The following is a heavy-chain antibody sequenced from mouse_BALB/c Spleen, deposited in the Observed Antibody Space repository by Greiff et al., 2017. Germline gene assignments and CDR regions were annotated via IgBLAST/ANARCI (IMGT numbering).Heavy chain of an antibody. CDR1: GYAFTSYN. V-gene: IGHV1S135*01. CDR2: IDPYNGGT. Sequence: VQLQQSGPELVKPGASVKVSCNASGYAFTSYNMYWVKQSHGKSLEWLGYIDPYNGGTSYNQEFKGKATLTVDKSSSTAYMHLNSLTSEDSAVYYCAGCGMDYWGQGTSVTVSS. CDR3: AGCGMDY. J-gene: IGHJ4*01.